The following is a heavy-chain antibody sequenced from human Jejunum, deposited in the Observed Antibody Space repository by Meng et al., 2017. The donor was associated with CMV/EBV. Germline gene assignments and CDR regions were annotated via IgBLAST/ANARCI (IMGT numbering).Heavy chain of an antibody. CDR2: LIPVLNKA. Sequence: QLQWVQSGAEVKKPGSSVKVACKTSGGSFSTYTFGWVRQAPGQGLEWMGGLIPVLNKAQSAPRFQDRVTFTADETTTTAYMELSSLTFEDTAVYFCARGRGNQPLFDYWGQGTLVTVSS. CDR1: GGSFSTYT. CDR3: ARGRGNQPLFDY. J-gene: IGHJ4*02. D-gene: IGHD2/OR15-2a*01. V-gene: IGHV1-69*10.